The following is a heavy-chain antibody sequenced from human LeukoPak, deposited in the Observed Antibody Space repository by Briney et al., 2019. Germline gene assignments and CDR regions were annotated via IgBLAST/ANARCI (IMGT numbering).Heavy chain of an antibody. D-gene: IGHD3-9*01. Sequence: SETLSLTCAVYGGSFSGYYWSWIRQPPGKGLEWIGEINHSGSTYYNPSLKSRVTISVDTSKNQFSLKLSSVTAADTAVYYCARELRYFDYLSDYWGQGTLVTVSS. CDR3: ARELRYFDYLSDY. CDR2: INHSGST. CDR1: GGSFSGYY. J-gene: IGHJ4*02. V-gene: IGHV4-34*01.